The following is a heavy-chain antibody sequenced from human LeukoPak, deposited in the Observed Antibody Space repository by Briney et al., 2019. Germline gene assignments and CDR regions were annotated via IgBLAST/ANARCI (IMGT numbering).Heavy chain of an antibody. CDR3: ARALTMFRGVPNLDS. CDR2: TSFDGGKK. J-gene: IGHJ4*02. V-gene: IGHV3-30*04. D-gene: IGHD3-10*01. CDR1: GFTFSSYA. Sequence: GGSLRLSCAASGFTFSSYAMNWVRQAPGKGLEWVAGTSFDGGKKFYVDSVKGRFTISRDNSNNTVYLQMNSLRPEDTAVYYCARALTMFRGVPNLDSWGQGTLVTVSS.